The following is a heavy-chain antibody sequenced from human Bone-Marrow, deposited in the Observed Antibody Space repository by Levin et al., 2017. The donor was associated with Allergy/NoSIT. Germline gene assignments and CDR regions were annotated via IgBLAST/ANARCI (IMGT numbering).Heavy chain of an antibody. J-gene: IGHJ4*02. CDR2: IISSGDST. D-gene: IGHD3-22*01. Sequence: GGSLRLSCAASGFSFWHYTMNWVRQAPGKGLEWVSCIISSGDSTSYADSVKGRFTIPRDNAKHPLYLQPNRLRDEDTALYYCARDPARGYYDSSGYSGDHWGQGTLVTVSS. V-gene: IGHV3-48*02. CDR3: ARDPARGYYDSSGYSGDH. CDR1: GFSFWHYT.